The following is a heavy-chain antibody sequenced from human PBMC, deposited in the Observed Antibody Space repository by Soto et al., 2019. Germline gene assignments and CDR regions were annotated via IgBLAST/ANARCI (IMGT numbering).Heavy chain of an antibody. Sequence: PSETLSLTCAVYGGSFSGYYWSWIRQPPGKGLEWIGEINHSGSTNYNPSLKSRVTISVDTSKNQFSLKLSSVTAADTAVYYCARIVGPSPRYNWFDPWGQGTLVTVSS. D-gene: IGHD2-15*01. CDR3: ARIVGPSPRYNWFDP. CDR1: GGSFSGYY. J-gene: IGHJ5*02. V-gene: IGHV4-34*01. CDR2: INHSGST.